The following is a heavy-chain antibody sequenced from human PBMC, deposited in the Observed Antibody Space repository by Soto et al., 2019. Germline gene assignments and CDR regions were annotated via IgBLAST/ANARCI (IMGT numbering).Heavy chain of an antibody. CDR2: ISYDGSNK. D-gene: IGHD3-3*01. V-gene: IGHV3-30*18. Sequence: GGSLRLSCAASGFTFSSYGMHWVRQAPGKGLEWVAVISYDGSNKYYADSVKGRFTISRDNSKNTLYLQMNSLRAEDTAVYYCANTALEEGVVLRFLEWLKGPYGMDVWGQGTTVTVSS. J-gene: IGHJ6*02. CDR1: GFTFSSYG. CDR3: ANTALEEGVVLRFLEWLKGPYGMDV.